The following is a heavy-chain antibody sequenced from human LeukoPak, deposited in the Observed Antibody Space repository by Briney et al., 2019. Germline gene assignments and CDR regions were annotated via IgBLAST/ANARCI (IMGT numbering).Heavy chain of an antibody. V-gene: IGHV4-59*12. CDR3: ASGLGDFWSGYRENWFDP. CDR2: IYYSGST. CDR1: GGSISSYY. D-gene: IGHD3-3*01. J-gene: IGHJ5*02. Sequence: PSETLSLTCTVSGGSISSYYWSWIRQPPGKGLEWIGYIYYSGSTNYNPSLKSRVTISVDTSKNQFSLKLSSVTAADTAVYYCASGLGDFWSGYRENWFDPWGQGTLVTVSS.